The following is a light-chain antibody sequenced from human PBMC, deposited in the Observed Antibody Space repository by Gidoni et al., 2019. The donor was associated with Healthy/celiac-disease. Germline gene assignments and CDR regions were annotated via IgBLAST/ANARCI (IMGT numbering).Light chain of an antibody. CDR1: KLGDKY. V-gene: IGLV3-1*01. Sequence: YELTQPPSVAVSPGQTASITCSGDKLGDKYACWYQQKPGQSPVLVIYQDSKRPSGIPERFSGSNSGNTATLTISGTQAMDEADYYCQAWDSSTAVFGGGTKLTVL. J-gene: IGLJ2*01. CDR2: QDS. CDR3: QAWDSSTAV.